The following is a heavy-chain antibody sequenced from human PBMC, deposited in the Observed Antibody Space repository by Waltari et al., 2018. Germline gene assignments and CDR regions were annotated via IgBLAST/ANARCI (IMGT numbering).Heavy chain of an antibody. D-gene: IGHD3-3*01. Sequence: QVQLVQSGAEVKKPGASVKVSCKASGYTFTDYYVHWVRQAPGQGREWMGRINANNGDTGYAQRFQGRVTMTRDTSIDTADMELSRLRSDDTAEYYCAKGGPAIFGVLNTKRFDCWGQGTPVTVSS. CDR1: GYTFTDYY. CDR2: INANNGDT. V-gene: IGHV1-2*06. CDR3: AKGGPAIFGVLNTKRFDC. J-gene: IGHJ4*02.